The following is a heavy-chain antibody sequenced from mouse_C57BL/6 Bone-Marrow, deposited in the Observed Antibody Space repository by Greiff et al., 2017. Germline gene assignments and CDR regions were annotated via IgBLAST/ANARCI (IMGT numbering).Heavy chain of an antibody. CDR2: IYPGDGDT. V-gene: IGHV1-82*01. CDR3: ARRGALRYFDV. CDR1: GYAFSSSW. Sequence: VKLMESGPELVKPGASVKISCKASGYAFSSSWMNWVKQRPGKGLEWIGRIYPGDGDTNYNGKFKGKATLTADKSSSTAYMQLSSLTSEDSAVYFCARRGALRYFDVWGTGTTVTVSS. J-gene: IGHJ1*03.